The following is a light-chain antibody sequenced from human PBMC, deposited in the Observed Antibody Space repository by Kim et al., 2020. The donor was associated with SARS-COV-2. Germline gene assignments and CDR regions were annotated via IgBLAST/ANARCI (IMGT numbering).Light chain of an antibody. V-gene: IGLV1-40*01. CDR3: QSYDSSLSGWV. J-gene: IGLJ3*02. CDR2: GNS. CDR1: SYNIGAGYD. Sequence: RVTISCTGSSYNIGAGYDVRWYQQLPGTAPKLLIYGNSNRPSGVPDRFSGSKSGTSASLAITGLQAEDEADCYCQSYDSSLSGWVFGGGTQLTVL.